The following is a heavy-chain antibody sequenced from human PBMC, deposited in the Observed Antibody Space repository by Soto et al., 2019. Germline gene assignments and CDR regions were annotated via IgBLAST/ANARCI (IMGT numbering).Heavy chain of an antibody. V-gene: IGHV4-34*01. Sequence: PSETLSLTCAVYGGSFSGYYWSWIRQPPGKGLEWIGEINHSGSTNYNPPLKSRVTISVDTSKNQFSLKLSSVTAADTAVYYCARLHGLMVYAMSTWFDPWGQGTLVTVSS. CDR2: INHSGST. J-gene: IGHJ5*02. CDR3: ARLHGLMVYAMSTWFDP. D-gene: IGHD2-8*01. CDR1: GGSFSGYY.